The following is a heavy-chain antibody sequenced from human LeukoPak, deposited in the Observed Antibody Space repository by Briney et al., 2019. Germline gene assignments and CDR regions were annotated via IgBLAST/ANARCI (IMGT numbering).Heavy chain of an antibody. J-gene: IGHJ5*02. CDR2: INHSGST. D-gene: IGHD6-19*01. V-gene: IGHV4-34*01. CDR1: GGSISSYY. CDR3: ARGIQYSSGRGWFDP. Sequence: SETLSLTCTVSGGSISSYYWSWIRQPPGKGLEWIGEINHSGSTNYNPSLKSRVTISVDTSKNQFSLKLSSVTAADTAVYYCARGIQYSSGRGWFDPWGQGTLVTVSS.